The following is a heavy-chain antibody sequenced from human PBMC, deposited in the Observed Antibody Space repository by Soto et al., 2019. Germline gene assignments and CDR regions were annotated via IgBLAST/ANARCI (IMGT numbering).Heavy chain of an antibody. V-gene: IGHV4-39*02. Sequence: SETLSLTCTVSGGSISSSSYYWGWIRQPPGKGLEWIGSIYYSGSTYYNPSLKSRVTISVDTSKNQFSLKLSSVTAADTAVYYWVRDCSSSSCSVWRHWGQGTLVTVSS. CDR2: IYYSGST. CDR3: VRDCSSSSCSVWRH. D-gene: IGHD2-2*01. CDR1: GGSISSSSYY. J-gene: IGHJ4*02.